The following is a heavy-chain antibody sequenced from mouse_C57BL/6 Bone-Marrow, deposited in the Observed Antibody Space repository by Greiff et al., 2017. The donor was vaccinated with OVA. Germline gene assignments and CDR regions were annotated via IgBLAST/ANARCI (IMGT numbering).Heavy chain of an antibody. Sequence: EVQLQESGGGLVQPKGSLKLSCAASGFSFNTYAMNWVRQAPGKGLEWVARIRSKSNNYATYYADSVKDRFTISRDDSESMLYLQMNNLKTEDTAMYYCTTVVATDWYFDVWGTGTTVTVSS. D-gene: IGHD1-1*01. CDR1: GFSFNTYA. CDR3: TTVVATDWYFDV. CDR2: IRSKSNNYAT. V-gene: IGHV10-1*01. J-gene: IGHJ1*03.